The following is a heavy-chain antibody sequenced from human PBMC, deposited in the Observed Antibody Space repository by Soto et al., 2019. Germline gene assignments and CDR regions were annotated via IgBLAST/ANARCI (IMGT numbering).Heavy chain of an antibody. V-gene: IGHV1-69*01. Sequence: QVQLVQSGAEVKKPGSSVKVSCKASGDTFSSYAISWVRQAPGQGLEWMGGIIPIFGTANYAQKFQGRVTITADESTSTAYMELSSLRSEDTAVYYCARGRGSGWRSYFDYWGQGTLVTVSS. CDR2: IIPIFGTA. J-gene: IGHJ4*02. CDR3: ARGRGSGWRSYFDY. CDR1: GDTFSSYA. D-gene: IGHD6-19*01.